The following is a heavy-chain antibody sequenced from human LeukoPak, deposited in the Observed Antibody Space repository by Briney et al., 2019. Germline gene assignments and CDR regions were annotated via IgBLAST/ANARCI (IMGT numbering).Heavy chain of an antibody. J-gene: IGHJ2*01. CDR3: ARSYNWNYWYFDL. CDR1: GGSFSGYY. D-gene: IGHD1-20*01. V-gene: IGHV4-34*01. CDR2: INHSGST. Sequence: SETLSLTCAVDGGSFSGYYWSWIRQPPGKGLEWIGEINHSGSTNYNQSLKSRVTISVDTSKNQFSLKLSSVTAADTAVYYCARSYNWNYWYFDLWGRGTLVTVSS.